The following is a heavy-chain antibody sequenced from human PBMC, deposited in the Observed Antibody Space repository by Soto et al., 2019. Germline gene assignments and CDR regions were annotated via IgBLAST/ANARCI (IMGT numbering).Heavy chain of an antibody. V-gene: IGHV3-23*01. CDR1: SFTLSTYS. Sequence: GGSLTLPSAASSFTLSTYSTTCVRRAPTSGLQWVATIIDRGDNTYYTDSVKGRSTLSRDNSRDTLCLQLTNLRTEDTAIYYDASPWGPSITDRPPRLDFWGRGTMVTVSS. D-gene: IGHD6-6*01. CDR3: ASPWGPSITDRPPRLDF. J-gene: IGHJ1*01. CDR2: IIDRGDNT.